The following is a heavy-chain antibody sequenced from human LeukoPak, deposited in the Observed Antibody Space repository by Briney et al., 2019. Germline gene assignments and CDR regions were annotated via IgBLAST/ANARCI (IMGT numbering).Heavy chain of an antibody. CDR1: GGSISSYY. CDR3: ARANGDYGFDY. J-gene: IGHJ4*02. V-gene: IGHV4-59*01. CDR2: IYYSGST. D-gene: IGHD4-17*01. Sequence: SETLSLTCTVSGGSISSYYWSWIRQPPGKGLGWIGYIYYSGSTNYNPSLKSRVTISVDTSKNQFSLKLSSVTAADTAVYYCARANGDYGFDYWGQGTLVTVSS.